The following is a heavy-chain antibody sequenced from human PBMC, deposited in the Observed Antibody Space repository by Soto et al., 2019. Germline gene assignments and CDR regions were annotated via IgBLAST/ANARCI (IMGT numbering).Heavy chain of an antibody. V-gene: IGHV3-9*01. CDR2: ISWNSGSI. D-gene: IGHD6-19*01. CDR1: GFTFDDYA. Sequence: EVQLVESGGGLVQPGRSLRLSCAASGFTFDDYAMHWVRQAPGKGLEWVSGISWNSGSIGYADSVKGRFTISRDNAKNSLYLHMNSLRAEDTALYYCAKERGLVLSFYFDYWGQGTLVTVSS. J-gene: IGHJ4*02. CDR3: AKERGLVLSFYFDY.